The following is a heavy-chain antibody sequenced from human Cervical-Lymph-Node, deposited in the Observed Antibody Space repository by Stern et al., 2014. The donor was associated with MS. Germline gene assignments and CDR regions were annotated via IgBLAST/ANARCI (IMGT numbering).Heavy chain of an antibody. CDR3: ARDSRYCGTTNCSDTFDI. CDR1: GASINSGDYY. D-gene: IGHD2-21*01. Sequence: QVQLQESGPGLVKPSQTLSLTCTVSGASINSGDYYWSWIRQPPGKCLEWIGYIYYNGNTYYKPSLKSRVTISVDTSKIQFSLKMTSVTAADTAVYYCARDSRYCGTTNCSDTFDIWGQGTMVTVSS. V-gene: IGHV4-30-4*01. J-gene: IGHJ3*02. CDR2: IYYNGNT.